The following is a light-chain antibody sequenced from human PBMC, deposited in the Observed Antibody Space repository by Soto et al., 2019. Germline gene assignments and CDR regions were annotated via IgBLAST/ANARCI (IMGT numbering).Light chain of an antibody. J-gene: IGKJ2*01. CDR3: QQVDSYPYT. Sequence: DIQMTQSPSSLSASVGDRVTITCRASQSINNYLSWYQQKSGKAPDRLIFGASTLASGVPSRFSGSGSGTNFTLTISGLQPEDSATYYCQQVDSYPYTFGQGTKVDIK. CDR1: QSINNY. V-gene: IGKV1-39*01. CDR2: GAS.